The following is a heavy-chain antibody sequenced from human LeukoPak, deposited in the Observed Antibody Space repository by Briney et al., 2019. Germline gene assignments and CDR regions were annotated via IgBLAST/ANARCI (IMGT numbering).Heavy chain of an antibody. J-gene: IGHJ4*02. Sequence: GGSLRLSCAASGFTFSSYGMHWVRQAPGKGLEWVAVISYDGSNKYYADSVKGRFTISRDNSKNTLYLQMNSLRAEDTAVYYCAVYDILTGYYPIDYWGQGTLVTVSS. V-gene: IGHV3-30*03. CDR2: ISYDGSNK. CDR3: AVYDILTGYYPIDY. D-gene: IGHD3-9*01. CDR1: GFTFSSYG.